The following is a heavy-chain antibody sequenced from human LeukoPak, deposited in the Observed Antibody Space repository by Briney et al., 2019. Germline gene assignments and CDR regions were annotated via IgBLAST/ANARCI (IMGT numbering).Heavy chain of an antibody. Sequence: SQTLSLTCTVSGGSISSGGYYWSWILHHPGKGLEWIGYIYYSGSTYYNPSLKSRVTISVDTSQNQFSLKLSSVTAADTAVYYCARDPRGYWYFDLWGRGTLVTVSS. CDR2: IYYSGST. CDR1: GGSISSGGYY. J-gene: IGHJ2*01. CDR3: ARDPRGYWYFDL. V-gene: IGHV4-31*03. D-gene: IGHD2-15*01.